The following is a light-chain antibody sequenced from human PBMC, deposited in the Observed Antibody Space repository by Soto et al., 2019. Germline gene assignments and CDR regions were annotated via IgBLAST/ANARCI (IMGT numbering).Light chain of an antibody. CDR2: DDS. J-gene: IGLJ2*01. CDR1: NIESKS. Sequence: SYVLTQPPSVSVAPGQTARITCGGNNIESKSVRWYQQMPGQAPELVVYDDSDRPSGIPERFSGSNSGNTATLTISRVEAGDEAAYYCQVWDSTSAHVVFGGGTKLTVL. V-gene: IGLV3-21*02. CDR3: QVWDSTSAHVV.